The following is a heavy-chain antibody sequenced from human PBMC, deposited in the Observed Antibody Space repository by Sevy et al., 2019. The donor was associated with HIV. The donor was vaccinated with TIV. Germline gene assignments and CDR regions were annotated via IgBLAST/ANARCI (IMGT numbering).Heavy chain of an antibody. CDR1: GFTFSIYS. CDR2: LSFGCGEK. D-gene: IGHD2-8*01. J-gene: IGHJ4*02. CDR3: AREGCTKPHDY. Sequence: GGSLRLSCAASGFTFSIYSMSWVRQPPGKGLEWVSILSFGCGEKNYADSVKGWFTISRDNSKSSVYLQMNNLRPEDTAVYYCAREGCTKPHDYWGQGTLVTVSS. V-gene: IGHV3-23*01.